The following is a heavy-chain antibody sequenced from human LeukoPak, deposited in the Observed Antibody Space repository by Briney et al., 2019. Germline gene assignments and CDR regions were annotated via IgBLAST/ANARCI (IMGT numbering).Heavy chain of an antibody. CDR3: ARRPDSLGAFDI. J-gene: IGHJ3*02. CDR1: GFTFSGSA. V-gene: IGHV3-73*01. Sequence: GGSLRLSCAASGFTFSGSAMHWVRQASGKGLEWVGRIRSKANNYATAYAASVKGRFTISRDDSKNTAYLQMNSLRAEDTAVYYCARRPDSLGAFDIWGQGTMVTVSS. CDR2: IRSKANNYAT. D-gene: IGHD7-27*01.